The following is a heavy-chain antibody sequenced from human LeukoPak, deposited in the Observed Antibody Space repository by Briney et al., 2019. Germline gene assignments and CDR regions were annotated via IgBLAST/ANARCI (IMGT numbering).Heavy chain of an antibody. V-gene: IGHV3-30*02. D-gene: IGHD2-8*02. J-gene: IGHJ4*02. Sequence: PGGSLRLSCGASGFTFSSSAVHWVRQGPGKGLEWVAYIAHHGNNKYYADSVKGRFTISRDNSKGSLYLQMNSLRADDTVVYYCAKDGSWSCTDWGQGTLVRVSS. CDR3: AKDGSWSCTD. CDR1: GFTFSSSA. CDR2: IAHHGNNK.